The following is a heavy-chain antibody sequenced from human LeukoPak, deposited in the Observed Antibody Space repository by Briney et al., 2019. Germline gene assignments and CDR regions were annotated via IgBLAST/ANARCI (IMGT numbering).Heavy chain of an antibody. Sequence: GGSLRLSCAASGFTFSDYYMSWIRQAPGKGLEWVSYISSSGSTIYYADSVKGRYTISRDNAKNSLYLQMNSLRAEYTAVYYCARASQFWSGYHHWGQGTLVTVSS. CDR2: ISSSGSTI. CDR3: ARASQFWSGYHH. CDR1: GFTFSDYY. J-gene: IGHJ5*02. V-gene: IGHV3-11*01. D-gene: IGHD3-3*01.